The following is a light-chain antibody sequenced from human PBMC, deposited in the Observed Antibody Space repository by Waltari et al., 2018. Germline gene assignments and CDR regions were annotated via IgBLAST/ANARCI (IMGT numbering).Light chain of an antibody. CDR1: SSDVGGYNY. V-gene: IGLV2-14*01. CDR3: NSYTSSITRV. Sequence: QSALTQPASVSGSPGQSITISCTGTSSDVGGYNYVPWYQHPPGKAPKLMIYEVSNRPSGVSNRFSGSKSGNTASLTISGLQPDDEADYYCNSYTSSITRVFGGGTKLTVL. J-gene: IGLJ3*02. CDR2: EVS.